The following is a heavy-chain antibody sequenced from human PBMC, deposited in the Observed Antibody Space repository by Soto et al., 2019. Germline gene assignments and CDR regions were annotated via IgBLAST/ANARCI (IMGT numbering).Heavy chain of an antibody. CDR1: GYTFTDYS. D-gene: IGHD2-8*01. J-gene: IGHJ1*01. Sequence: ASVKVSCKASGYTFTDYSMHWVRQAPGQGLEWMGWIYPDSGGTNYAQKFQGRVTMTRDTSIRTAYMELSRLRSDDTAVYYCAPSNGCLPFQHWGQGTLVTVSS. V-gene: IGHV1-2*02. CDR2: IYPDSGGT. CDR3: APSNGCLPFQH.